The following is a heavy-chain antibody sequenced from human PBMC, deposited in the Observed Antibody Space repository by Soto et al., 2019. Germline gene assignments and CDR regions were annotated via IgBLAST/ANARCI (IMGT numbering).Heavy chain of an antibody. CDR2: ISGSGGGT. CDR3: AKGWGSSRLDRNYYYYGMDV. D-gene: IGHD6-6*01. Sequence: RRLSCAASGFTFSSYAMSWVRQAPGKGLEWVSAISGSGGGTYYADSVKGRFTISRDNSKNTLYLQMNSLRAEDTAVYYCAKGWGSSRLDRNYYYYGMDVWGQGTTVTVSS. CDR1: GFTFSSYA. J-gene: IGHJ6*02. V-gene: IGHV3-23*01.